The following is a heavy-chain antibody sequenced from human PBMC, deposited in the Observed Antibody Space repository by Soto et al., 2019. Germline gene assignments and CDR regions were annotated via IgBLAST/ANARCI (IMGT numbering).Heavy chain of an antibody. D-gene: IGHD2-15*01. V-gene: IGHV4-59*08. CDR3: ARHSEYCSGGSCYQTFDY. J-gene: IGHJ4*02. CDR1: GGSISSYY. Sequence: SETLSLTCTVSGGSISSYYWSWVRQPPGKGLEWIGYIYYSGSTNYNPSLKSRVTISVGTSKNQFSLKLSSVTAADTAVYYCARHSEYCSGGSCYQTFDYWGQGTLVTVSS. CDR2: IYYSGST.